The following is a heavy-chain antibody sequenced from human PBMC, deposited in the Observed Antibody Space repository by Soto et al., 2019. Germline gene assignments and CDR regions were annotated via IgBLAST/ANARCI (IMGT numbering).Heavy chain of an antibody. CDR3: ARSSGYYLIDDY. CDR1: GYTFTSYA. J-gene: IGHJ4*02. Sequence: QVQLVQSGAEEKKPGASVKVSCKASGYTFTSYAMHWVRQAPGQRLEWMGWINAGNGNTKYSQQFQGRVTITRDTSASHAYMELGSLRSEDTAVYYCARSSGYYLIDDYWGQGTLVTVSS. V-gene: IGHV1-3*05. CDR2: INAGNGNT. D-gene: IGHD3-22*01.